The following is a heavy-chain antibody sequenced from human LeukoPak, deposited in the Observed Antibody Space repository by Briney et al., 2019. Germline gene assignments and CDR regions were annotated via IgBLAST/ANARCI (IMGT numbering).Heavy chain of an antibody. J-gene: IGHJ3*02. CDR2: IYYSGST. V-gene: IGHV4-39*07. Sequence: PSETLSLTCTVSGGSLSSSSYYWGWLRQPPGKGLEWIGSIYYSGSTYYNPSLKSRVTMSVDTSKNQFSLKLSSVTAADTAVYYCARKGFGAFDIWGQGTMVTVSS. CDR1: GGSLSSSSYY. CDR3: ARKGFGAFDI. D-gene: IGHD3-10*01.